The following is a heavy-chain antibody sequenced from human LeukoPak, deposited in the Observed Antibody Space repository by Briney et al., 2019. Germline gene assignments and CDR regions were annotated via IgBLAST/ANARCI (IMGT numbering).Heavy chain of an antibody. J-gene: IGHJ4*02. CDR1: GFTFITYT. V-gene: IGHV3-48*02. CDR3: ARDPGGRQFDY. Sequence: PGGSLRLSCAASGFTFITYTMNWVRQAPGKGLEWVSYISSSSNTIYYADSVKGRFTISRDNAKNSLYLQMNSLGDEDTAVYYCARDPGGRQFDYWGQGTLVTVSS. D-gene: IGHD3-10*01. CDR2: ISSSSNTI.